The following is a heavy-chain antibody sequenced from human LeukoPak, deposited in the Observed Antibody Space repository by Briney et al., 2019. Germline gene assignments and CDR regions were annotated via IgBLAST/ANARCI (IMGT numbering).Heavy chain of an antibody. CDR2: INPNSGGT. V-gene: IGHV1-2*02. D-gene: IGHD6-6*01. Sequence: ASVKVSCKASGYTFTGYYMHWVRQAPGQGLEWMGWINPNSGGTNYAQKLQGRVTMTTDTSTSTAYMELRSLRSDDTAVYYCARRQLARVNYYYYYMDVWGKGTTVTVSS. CDR3: ARRQLARVNYYYYYMDV. CDR1: GYTFTGYY. J-gene: IGHJ6*03.